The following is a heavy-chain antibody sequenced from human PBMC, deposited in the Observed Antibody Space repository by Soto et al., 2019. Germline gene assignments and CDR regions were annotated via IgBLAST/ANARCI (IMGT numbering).Heavy chain of an antibody. CDR2: IIPIFGTA. V-gene: IGHV1-69*01. CDR3: ARQRIAVAGQPFDY. Sequence: QVQLVQSGAEVKKPGSSVKVSCKASGGTFSSYAISWVRQAPGQGLEWMGGIIPIFGTANYAQKFQGRVTITADESTSTADMELSSLRSEDTAVYYCARQRIAVAGQPFDYWGQGTLVTVSS. CDR1: GGTFSSYA. D-gene: IGHD6-19*01. J-gene: IGHJ4*02.